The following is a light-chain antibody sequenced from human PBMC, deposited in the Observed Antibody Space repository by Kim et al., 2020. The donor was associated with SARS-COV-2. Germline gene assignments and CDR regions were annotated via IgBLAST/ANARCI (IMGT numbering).Light chain of an antibody. CDR3: HSYDSSSHVV. J-gene: IGLJ2*01. Sequence: TVTTPAYLGSGTVPVNYGQWYRQRPGRAPTNLLHEDRQSPSGVPDRFSGSSDSSSISASLTISGLKTEDEADYYCHSYDSSSHVVFGGGTQLTVL. V-gene: IGLV6-57*03. CDR1: SGTVPVNY. CDR2: EDR.